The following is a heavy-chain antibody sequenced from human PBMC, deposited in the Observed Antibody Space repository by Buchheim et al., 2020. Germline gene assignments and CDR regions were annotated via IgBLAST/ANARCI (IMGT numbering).Heavy chain of an antibody. Sequence: QVQLVQSGAEVKKPGSSVKVSCKASGGTFSSYAISWVRQAPGQGLEWMGGIIPIFGTANYAQKFQGGVTITADESPSPAHRELSSLRSEDTAVYYCARERIAAAGDTDYYYYGMDVWGQGTT. CDR2: IIPIFGTA. V-gene: IGHV1-69*12. CDR1: GGTFSSYA. J-gene: IGHJ6*02. CDR3: ARERIAAAGDTDYYYYGMDV. D-gene: IGHD6-13*01.